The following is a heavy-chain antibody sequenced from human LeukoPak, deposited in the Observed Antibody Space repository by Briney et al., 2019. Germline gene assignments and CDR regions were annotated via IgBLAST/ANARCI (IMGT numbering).Heavy chain of an antibody. CDR1: GFTFSNYA. J-gene: IGHJ4*02. D-gene: IGHD2-21*02. CDR2: ISGGGDNT. V-gene: IGHV3-23*01. CDR3: AKGDGPFDY. Sequence: GGSLRLSCAASGFTFSNYAMTWVRQAPGKGLEWFSSISGGGDNTYYADSVKGRFTISRDISKNTLCLQMNSLRAEDTAVYFCAKGDGPFDYWGQGALVTVSS.